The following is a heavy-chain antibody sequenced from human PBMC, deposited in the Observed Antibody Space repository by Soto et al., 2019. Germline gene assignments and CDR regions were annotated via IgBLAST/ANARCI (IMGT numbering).Heavy chain of an antibody. CDR2: IFANGHT. CDR1: GGSISEKY. D-gene: IGHD6-13*01. J-gene: IGHJ5*02. V-gene: IGHV4-4*07. CDR3: VASLAASGLNWLDP. Sequence: SATLPVTCIVSGGSISEKYWNWVRQPPGKRLEWIGLIFANGHTDYNPSLKSRVTMSVDASKNQFSLRLTSMTAADTAVYYCVASLAASGLNWLDPWGPGTLVTVS.